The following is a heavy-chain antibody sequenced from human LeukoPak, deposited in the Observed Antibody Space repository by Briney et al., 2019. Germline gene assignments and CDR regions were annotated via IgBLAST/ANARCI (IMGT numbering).Heavy chain of an antibody. CDR2: IYYSGST. CDR3: ARGTYYDFWSGYLHWFDP. D-gene: IGHD3-3*01. CDR1: GGSISSGSDY. J-gene: IGHJ5*02. Sequence: SETLSLTCIVSGGSISSGSDYWRCIRQPPGKGLEWIGYIYYSGSTNYNTSLKSRVTLSVDTYKNQFSLKLSSVTAADTAVHYCARGTYYDFWSGYLHWFDPWGQGTLVTVSS. V-gene: IGHV4-61*01.